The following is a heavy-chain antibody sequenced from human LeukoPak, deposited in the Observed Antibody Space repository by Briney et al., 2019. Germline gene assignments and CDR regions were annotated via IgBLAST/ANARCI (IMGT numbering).Heavy chain of an antibody. CDR3: ARERVRYFDWLSESVDY. J-gene: IGHJ4*02. V-gene: IGHV1-2*02. CDR2: INPNSGGT. CDR1: GYTFTGYY. D-gene: IGHD3-9*01. Sequence: ASVKVSCKASGYTFTGYYMHWVRQAPGQGLEWMGWINPNSGGTNYAQKFRGRVTMTRDTSISTAYMELSRLRSDDTAVYYCARERVRYFDWLSESVDYWGQGTLVTVSS.